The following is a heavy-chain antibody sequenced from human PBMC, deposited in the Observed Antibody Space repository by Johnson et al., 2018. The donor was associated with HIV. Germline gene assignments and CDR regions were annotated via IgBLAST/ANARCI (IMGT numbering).Heavy chain of an antibody. V-gene: IGHV3-30*02. CDR1: GFTFSSYG. CDR3: ARAYSSSWYRDDAFDI. J-gene: IGHJ3*02. Sequence: QVQLVESGGGVVQPGGSLRLSCAASGFTFSSYGMHWVRKAPGKGLEWVAFRRYDGRNKYYVDSVKGRFTISSDNSKNTLYLQMNSLRAEDTAVYYGARAYSSSWYRDDAFDIWGQGTMVTVSS. D-gene: IGHD6-13*01. CDR2: RRYDGRNK.